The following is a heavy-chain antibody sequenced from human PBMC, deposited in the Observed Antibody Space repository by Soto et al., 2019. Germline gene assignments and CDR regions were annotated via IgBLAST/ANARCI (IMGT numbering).Heavy chain of an antibody. D-gene: IGHD3-16*01. Sequence: QVQLQESGPGLVKPSETLSLPCTVSGGSISSYYWSCIRQPPGKGLEWIGYIYYNGSTNYNPSLTSRVTIAVDTSKNQFSLKLSSVTVADTAVYYCARDRVGVFDYWGQGTLVTVSS. V-gene: IGHV4-59*01. J-gene: IGHJ4*02. CDR2: IYYNGST. CDR1: GGSISSYY. CDR3: ARDRVGVFDY.